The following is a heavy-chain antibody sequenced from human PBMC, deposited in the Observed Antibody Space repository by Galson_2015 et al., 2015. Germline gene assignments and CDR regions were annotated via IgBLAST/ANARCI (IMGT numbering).Heavy chain of an antibody. CDR3: SKVRGGDSYYFDS. CDR1: GFTFSSYE. V-gene: IGHV3-48*03. CDR2: ISSGGTSM. Sequence: SLRLSCAASGFTFSSYEMNWVRQAPGKGLEWVSYISSGGTSMFYADSVKGRFTISRDDAKNSLYLQMNSLRAEDTAVYYCSKVRGGDSYYFDSWGQGTLLTVSS. J-gene: IGHJ4*02. D-gene: IGHD5-18*01.